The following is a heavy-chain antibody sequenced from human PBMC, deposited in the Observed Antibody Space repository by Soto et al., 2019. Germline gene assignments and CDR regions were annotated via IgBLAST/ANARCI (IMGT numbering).Heavy chain of an antibody. CDR1: GYTFSNHD. J-gene: IGHJ3*02. CDR3: ARGIKGLPPSAFDI. Sequence: DSVKVSYKASGYTFSNHDINWVRQATGQGLEWMGWLNPNTDKTGSAQKFQGRVTMTRNTSISTAYLELSGLRSDDTAVYYCARGIKGLPPSAFDIWGQGTRVTVSS. D-gene: IGHD5-12*01. V-gene: IGHV1-8*01. CDR2: LNPNTDKT.